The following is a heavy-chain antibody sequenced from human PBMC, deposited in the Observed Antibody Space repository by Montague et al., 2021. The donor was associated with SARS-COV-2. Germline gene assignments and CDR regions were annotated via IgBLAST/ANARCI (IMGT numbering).Heavy chain of an antibody. V-gene: IGHV4-34*01. D-gene: IGHD3-10*01. Sequence: SETLSLTCAVYGGPFSGYYWSWIRQPPGKGLEWIGEINHSGSTNYNPSLKSRVTISVDTSKNQFSLKLSSVTAADTAVYYYARVRYYGSGTSLGMDVWGQGTTVTVSS. CDR2: INHSGST. CDR3: ARVRYYGSGTSLGMDV. CDR1: GGPFSGYY. J-gene: IGHJ6*02.